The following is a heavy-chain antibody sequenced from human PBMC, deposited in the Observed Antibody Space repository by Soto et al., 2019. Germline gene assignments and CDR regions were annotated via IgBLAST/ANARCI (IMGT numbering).Heavy chain of an antibody. CDR3: ARADLGYNYGYGLDY. D-gene: IGHD5-18*01. Sequence: QVQLVESGGGVVQPGRSLRLSCAASGFTFSSYAMHWVRQAPGKGLEWVAVISYDGNNKYYADSVKGRFTISRDNSKNTLYLQMNSLRAEDTAVYSCARADLGYNYGYGLDYWGQGTLVTVSS. CDR1: GFTFSSYA. CDR2: ISYDGNNK. V-gene: IGHV3-30-3*01. J-gene: IGHJ4*02.